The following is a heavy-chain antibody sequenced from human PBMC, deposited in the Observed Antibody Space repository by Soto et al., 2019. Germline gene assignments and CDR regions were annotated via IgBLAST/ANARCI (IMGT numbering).Heavy chain of an antibody. Sequence: GGSLRLSCAASGFTFSSYAMSWVRQAPGKGLEWVSAISGSGGSTYYADSVKGRFTISRDNSKNTLYLQMNSLRAEDTAVYYCAKAVMITFGGVIAIGAFDIWGQGTMVTVSS. V-gene: IGHV3-23*01. CDR1: GFTFSSYA. D-gene: IGHD3-16*02. CDR2: ISGSGGST. CDR3: AKAVMITFGGVIAIGAFDI. J-gene: IGHJ3*02.